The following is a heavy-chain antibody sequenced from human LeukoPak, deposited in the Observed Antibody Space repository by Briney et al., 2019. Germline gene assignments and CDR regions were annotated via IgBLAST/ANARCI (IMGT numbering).Heavy chain of an antibody. J-gene: IGHJ4*02. V-gene: IGHV3-33*01. Sequence: SGGSLRLSCAASGFTFSSYGMHWVRQAPGKGLEWVAVRWYDGSNKYYADSVKGRFTISRDNSKNTLYLQMNSLRAEDTAVYYCASIIGRSSNEDYWGQGTLVTVSS. CDR1: GFTFSSYG. CDR2: RWYDGSNK. CDR3: ASIIGRSSNEDY. D-gene: IGHD6-13*01.